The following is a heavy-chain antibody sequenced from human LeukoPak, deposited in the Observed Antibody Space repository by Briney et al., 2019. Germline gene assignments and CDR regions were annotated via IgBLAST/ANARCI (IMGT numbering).Heavy chain of an antibody. CDR3: ARGPYQLLPFDY. CDR1: GSTFSSYS. V-gene: IGHV3-21*01. J-gene: IGHJ4*02. Sequence: GGSLRLSCAASGSTFSSYSMNWVRQAPGKGLEWVSSISSSSSYIYYADSVKGRFTISRDNAKNSLYLQMNRLRAEDTAVYYCARGPYQLLPFDYWGQGTLVTVSS. D-gene: IGHD2-2*01. CDR2: ISSSSSYI.